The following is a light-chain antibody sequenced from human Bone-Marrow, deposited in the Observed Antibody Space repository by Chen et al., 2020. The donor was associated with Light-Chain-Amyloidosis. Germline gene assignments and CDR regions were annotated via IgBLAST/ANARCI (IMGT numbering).Light chain of an antibody. Sequence: QSVSTQPPSVSAAPGQKVTIPCSGSTSNIGNNFVSWYKHFPGTAPTLLIYDNNRRPSGIPDRFSGSKSGTSATLGITGLQTGDEADYYCGTWDIRLGTVMFGGGTKLTVL. CDR2: DNN. V-gene: IGLV1-51*01. CDR1: TSNIGNNF. J-gene: IGLJ3*02. CDR3: GTWDIRLGTVM.